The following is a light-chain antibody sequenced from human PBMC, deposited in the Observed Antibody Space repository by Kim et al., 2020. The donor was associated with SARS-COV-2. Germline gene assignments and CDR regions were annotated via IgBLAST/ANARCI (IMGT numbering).Light chain of an antibody. V-gene: IGKV1-27*01. Sequence: SAAVAARFTMSCRASQGISKDLAWYQQKPGNAPNLLVFAASSLQSGVPTRFSGSGSGTDLTLTISSPQPEDVATYYCQKYNGAPWTFGQGTKLEI. CDR1: QGISKD. CDR3: QKYNGAPWT. CDR2: AAS. J-gene: IGKJ1*01.